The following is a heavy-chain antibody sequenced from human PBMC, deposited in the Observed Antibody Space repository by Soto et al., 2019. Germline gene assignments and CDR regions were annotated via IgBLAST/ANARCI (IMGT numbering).Heavy chain of an antibody. D-gene: IGHD6-13*01. V-gene: IGHV1-2*04. Sequence: ASVKVSCKASGYTFTGYYMHWVRQAPGQGLEWMGWINPNSGGTNYAQKFQGWVTMTRDTSISTAYMELSRLRSDDTAVYYCARGNSSSWGDYYYYGMDVWGQGTTVTVSS. J-gene: IGHJ6*02. CDR3: ARGNSSSWGDYYYYGMDV. CDR2: INPNSGGT. CDR1: GYTFTGYY.